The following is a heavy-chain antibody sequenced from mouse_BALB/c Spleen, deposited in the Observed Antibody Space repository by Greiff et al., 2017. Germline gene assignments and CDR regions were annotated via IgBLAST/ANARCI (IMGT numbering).Heavy chain of an antibody. CDR2: ISYSGST. Sequence: EVQRVESGPSLVKPSQTLSLTCSVTGDSITSGYWNWIRKFPGNKLEYMGYISYSGSTYYNPSLKSRISITRDTSKNQYYLQLNSVTTEDTATYYCARYYRYEYYYAMDYWGQGTSVTVSS. CDR1: GDSITSGY. V-gene: IGHV3-8*02. J-gene: IGHJ4*01. D-gene: IGHD2-14*01. CDR3: ARYYRYEYYYAMDY.